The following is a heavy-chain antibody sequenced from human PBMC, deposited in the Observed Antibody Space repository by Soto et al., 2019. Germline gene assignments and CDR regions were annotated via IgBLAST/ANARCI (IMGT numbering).Heavy chain of an antibody. D-gene: IGHD4-17*01. V-gene: IGHV3-30-3*01. Sequence: QVQLVESGGGVVQPGRSLRLSCAASGFMFSSYAMHWVRQAPGKGLEWVAVISYDGSNKYFADSVKGRFTISRDNSKNTLYLQRNSLRAEDTAVYYCARDQGPMSGDYADYWGQGTLVTVSS. CDR2: ISYDGSNK. CDR3: ARDQGPMSGDYADY. J-gene: IGHJ4*02. CDR1: GFMFSSYA.